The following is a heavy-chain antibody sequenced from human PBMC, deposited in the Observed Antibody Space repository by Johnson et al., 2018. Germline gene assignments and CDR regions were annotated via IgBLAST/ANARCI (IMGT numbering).Heavy chain of an antibody. CDR2: ISYDGSNK. V-gene: IGHV3-30*03. Sequence: QVQLQESGGGLVQPGGSLRLSCAASGFTFSSYGMHWVRQAPGKGLEWVAVISYDGSNKYYADSVKGRFTISRDNSKNTLYLQMNSLRAEDTAVYYCARNKTFHYYYGMDVWGQGTTVTVSS. D-gene: IGHD1/OR15-1a*01. J-gene: IGHJ6*02. CDR1: GFTFSSYG. CDR3: ARNKTFHYYYGMDV.